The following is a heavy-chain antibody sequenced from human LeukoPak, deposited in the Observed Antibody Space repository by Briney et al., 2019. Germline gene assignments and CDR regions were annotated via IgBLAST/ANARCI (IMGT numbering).Heavy chain of an antibody. CDR3: ALLISGIAVAGPKTDY. D-gene: IGHD6-19*01. Sequence: PSETLSLTYTVSGGSISSYYWSWIRQPAGKGLEWIGRIYTSGGTNYNPSLKSRVTMSVDTSKNQFSLKLSSVTAADTAMYYCALLISGIAVAGPKTDYWGQGTLVTVSS. CDR1: GGSISSYY. J-gene: IGHJ4*02. CDR2: IYTSGGT. V-gene: IGHV4-4*07.